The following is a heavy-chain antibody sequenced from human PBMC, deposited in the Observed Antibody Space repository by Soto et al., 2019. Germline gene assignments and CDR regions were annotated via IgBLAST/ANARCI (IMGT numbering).Heavy chain of an antibody. D-gene: IGHD6-19*01. CDR1: GDSFTSYY. CDR3: ARLFGIAVAGTTSEYYFDY. CDR2: INPSGGST. Sequence: ASVKVSCEASGDSFTSYYMRWVRQANGQGLEWMGIINPSGGSTSYAQKFQGRVTMTRDTSTSTVYMELSSLRSEDTAVYYCARLFGIAVAGTTSEYYFDYWGQGTLVTVSS. V-gene: IGHV1-46*03. J-gene: IGHJ4*02.